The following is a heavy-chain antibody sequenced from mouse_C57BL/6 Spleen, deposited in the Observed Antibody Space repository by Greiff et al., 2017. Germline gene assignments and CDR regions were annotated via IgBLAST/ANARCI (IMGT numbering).Heavy chain of an antibody. D-gene: IGHD1-1*01. J-gene: IGHJ4*01. Sequence: EVMLVESGGDLVKPGGSLKLSCAASGFTFSSYGMSWVRQTPDKRLEWVATISSGGSYTYYPDSVKGRFTISRDNAKNTLYLQMSSLKSEDTSMYYCGRHGILRYYAMHYWGQGASVTVSS. CDR1: GFTFSSYG. V-gene: IGHV5-6*01. CDR2: ISSGGSYT. CDR3: GRHGILRYYAMHY.